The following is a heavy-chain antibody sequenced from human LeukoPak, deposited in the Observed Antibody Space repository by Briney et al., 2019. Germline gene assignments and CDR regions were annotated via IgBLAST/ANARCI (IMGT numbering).Heavy chain of an antibody. D-gene: IGHD4-17*01. Sequence: PGGSLRLSCAASGFTFSSYAMSWVRQAPGKGLEWVSAISGSGGSTYYADSVKGRFTISRGNSKNTLYLQMNSLRAEDTAVYYCAKAEDYGEAFDYWGQGTLVTVSS. CDR1: GFTFSSYA. CDR2: ISGSGGST. CDR3: AKAEDYGEAFDY. J-gene: IGHJ4*02. V-gene: IGHV3-23*01.